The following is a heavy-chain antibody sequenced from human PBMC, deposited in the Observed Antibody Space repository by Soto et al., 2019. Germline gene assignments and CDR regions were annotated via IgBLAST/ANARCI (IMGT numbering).Heavy chain of an antibody. J-gene: IGHJ4*02. Sequence: GDSLKISCKGSGYSFTSYWIGWVPQMTGKGLEWMGIIYPGDSDTRYSPSFHGQVTISADKSISTAYLQWSSLKASDTAMYYCARRSAADVVDYWGQGTLVTVS. CDR3: ARRSAADVVDY. D-gene: IGHD6-13*01. CDR2: IYPGDSDT. CDR1: GYSFTSYW. V-gene: IGHV5-51*01.